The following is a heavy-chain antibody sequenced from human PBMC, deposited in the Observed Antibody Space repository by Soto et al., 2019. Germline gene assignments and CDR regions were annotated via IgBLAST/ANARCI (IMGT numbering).Heavy chain of an antibody. CDR3: IIVAPGSRWFDP. D-gene: IGHD6-13*01. V-gene: IGHV5-51*01. Sequence: GESLKISCEGSGYSFINHWIGWVRQMPGKGLEWMGSIYPGDSDTKYSPSFEGQVTISADRSVSTAYLQWSSLKASDTAIFYCIIVAPGSRWFDPWGQGTLVTVSS. CDR1: GYSFINHW. CDR2: IYPGDSDT. J-gene: IGHJ5*02.